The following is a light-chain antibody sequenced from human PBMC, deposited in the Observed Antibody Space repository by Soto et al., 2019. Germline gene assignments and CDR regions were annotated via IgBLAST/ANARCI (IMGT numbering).Light chain of an antibody. CDR3: QQTFNTPT. V-gene: IGKV1-39*01. CDR2: ATS. J-gene: IGKJ3*01. CDR1: QSIAGF. Sequence: DIQMTQSPSSLSASVGDRVTIACRASQSIAGFVNWYQQKPGKAPDLLIYATSSMHSGVTPRFSGSGSGANFNLTISPLHPDDSATYFWQQTFNTPTFGPWT.